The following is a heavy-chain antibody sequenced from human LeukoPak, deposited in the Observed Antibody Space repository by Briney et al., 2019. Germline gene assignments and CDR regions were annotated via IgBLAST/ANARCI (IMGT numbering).Heavy chain of an antibody. CDR2: ISSSSSYI. CDR3: ARDGQDYYDSSGYLHY. V-gene: IGHV3-21*01. Sequence: GGSLRLSCAASGFTFSSYIMNWVRQAPGKGLEWVSSISSSSSYIYYADSVRGRFTISRDNARNSLYLQVNSLRAEDTAVYYCARDGQDYYDSSGYLHYWGQGTLVTVSS. CDR1: GFTFSSYI. D-gene: IGHD3-22*01. J-gene: IGHJ4*02.